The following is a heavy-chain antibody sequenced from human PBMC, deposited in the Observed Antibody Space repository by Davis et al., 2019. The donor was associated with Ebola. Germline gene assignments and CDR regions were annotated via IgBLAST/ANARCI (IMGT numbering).Heavy chain of an antibody. J-gene: IGHJ6*02. V-gene: IGHV3-21*01. CDR3: ARGDGYNSAPFYYYYGMDV. Sequence: GESLKISCAASGFTFSTYSMSWVRQAPGKGLEWVSSISSDSDYIYYADSAKGRFTISRDNAKNSLYLQMNSLRAEDTAVYYCARGDGYNSAPFYYYYGMDVWGQGTTVTVSS. CDR1: GFTFSTYS. CDR2: ISSDSDYI. D-gene: IGHD5-24*01.